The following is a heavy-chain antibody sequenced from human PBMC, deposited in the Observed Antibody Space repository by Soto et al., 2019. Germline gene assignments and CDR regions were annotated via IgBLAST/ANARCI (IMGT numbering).Heavy chain of an antibody. V-gene: IGHV3-21*01. CDR1: GFTFSSYS. D-gene: IGHD2-15*01. Sequence: GGSLRLSCAASGFTFSSYSMNWVRQAPGKGLEWVSSISSSSSYIYYADSVKGRFTISRDNAKNSLYLQMNSLRAEDTAVYYCARGHCSGGSCSQKGYYYYGMDVWGQGTTVTVSS. CDR2: ISSSSSYI. J-gene: IGHJ6*02. CDR3: ARGHCSGGSCSQKGYYYYGMDV.